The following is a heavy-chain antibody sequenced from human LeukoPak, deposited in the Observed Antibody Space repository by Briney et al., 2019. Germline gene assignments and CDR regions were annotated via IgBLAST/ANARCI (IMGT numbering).Heavy chain of an antibody. CDR3: AKRLGGSGSYYSPPFDY. D-gene: IGHD3-10*01. CDR2: ISGSGGST. CDR1: GFTFNSYP. Sequence: PGGSLRLSCAASGFTFNSYPMSWVRQAPGKGLEWVSAISGSGGSTYYADSVKGRFTISRDNSKNTLYLQMNSLRAEDTAVYYCAKRLGGSGSYYSPPFDYWGQGTLVTVSS. V-gene: IGHV3-23*01. J-gene: IGHJ4*02.